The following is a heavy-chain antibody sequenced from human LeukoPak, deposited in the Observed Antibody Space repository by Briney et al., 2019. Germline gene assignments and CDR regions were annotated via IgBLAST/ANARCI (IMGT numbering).Heavy chain of an antibody. J-gene: IGHJ4*02. CDR1: GGSISSNNYY. D-gene: IGHD3-10*01. Sequence: PSETLSLTCTVSGGSISSNNYYWGWIRQPPEKGLEWIGSIYYSGSTYYNPSHESRVTISVDTSKNQFSLKLTSVTAADTALYYCASVNRGWFGVGEYWGQGTLVTVFS. CDR2: IYYSGST. CDR3: ASVNRGWFGVGEY. V-gene: IGHV4-39*01.